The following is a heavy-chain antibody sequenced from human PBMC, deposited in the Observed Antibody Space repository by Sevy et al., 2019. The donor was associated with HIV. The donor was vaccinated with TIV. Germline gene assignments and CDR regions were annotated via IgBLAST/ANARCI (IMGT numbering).Heavy chain of an antibody. CDR1: GFTFSNYE. D-gene: IGHD3-22*01. J-gene: IGHJ5*02. CDR2: ITSSGSSI. Sequence: GESLKISCAASGFTFSNYEMNWVRQAPGKGLEWVSHITSSGSSIYYADSVKGRFTISRDNAKNSLYLQMNSLRVEDTAVYYCARNGGAYDTGFDPWGQGTLVTVSS. CDR3: ARNGGAYDTGFDP. V-gene: IGHV3-48*03.